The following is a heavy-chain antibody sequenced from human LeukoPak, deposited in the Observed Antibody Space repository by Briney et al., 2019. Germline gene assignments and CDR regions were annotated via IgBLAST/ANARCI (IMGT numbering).Heavy chain of an antibody. CDR1: GFTFGDYA. D-gene: IGHD2-2*02. V-gene: IGHV3-49*04. CDR3: TRSLNVVVPAAIPDYYGMDV. Sequence: GRSLRLSCTASGFTFGDYAMSWVRQAPGKGLEWVGFIRSKAYGGTTEYAASVKGRFTISRDDSKSIAYLQMNSLKTEDTAVYYCTRSLNVVVPAAIPDYYGMDVWGQGPTVTVSS. J-gene: IGHJ6*02. CDR2: IRSKAYGGTT.